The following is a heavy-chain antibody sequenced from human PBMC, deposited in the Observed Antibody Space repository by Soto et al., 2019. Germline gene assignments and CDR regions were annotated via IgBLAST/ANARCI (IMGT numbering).Heavy chain of an antibody. CDR3: ARDVFCGGAPACPDMDV. D-gene: IGHD2-21*01. Sequence: ASVKVSCKASGYTFSGYSITWVRQAPGQGLEWMGRISGYNGNTNYARTLRGRLTLTTDTSTSTAYMELRSLTSDDTAAYYCARDVFCGGAPACPDMDVWGQGTTVPVSS. V-gene: IGHV1-18*04. CDR2: ISGYNGNT. CDR1: GYTFSGYS. J-gene: IGHJ6*02.